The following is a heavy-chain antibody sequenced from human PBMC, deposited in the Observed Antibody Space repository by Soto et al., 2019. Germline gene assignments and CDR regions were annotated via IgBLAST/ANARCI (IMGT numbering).Heavy chain of an antibody. CDR3: ARERNIVVVPALGSWDV. J-gene: IGHJ6*02. CDR1: GYTFTSYG. V-gene: IGHV1-18*01. Sequence: QVQLVQSGAEVKKPGASVKVSCKASGYTFTSYGISWVRQAPGQGLEWMGWISAYNGNTNYAQKLQGRVTMTTDTSPGTSNIEVRSPRSDDTAVYYCARERNIVVVPALGSWDVWGQGTTVTVSS. D-gene: IGHD2-2*01. CDR2: ISAYNGNT.